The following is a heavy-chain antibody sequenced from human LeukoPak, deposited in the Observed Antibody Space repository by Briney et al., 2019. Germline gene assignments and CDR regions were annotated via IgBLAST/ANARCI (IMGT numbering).Heavy chain of an antibody. V-gene: IGHV3-9*01. Sequence: GGSLRLSCAASGFTFDDYAMHWVRQAPGKGLEWVSGISWNSGSIGYADSVKGRFTISRDNAKNSLYLQMNSLRAEDTALYYCVRGITIFGVALYGMDVWGQGTTVTVSS. CDR3: VRGITIFGVALYGMDV. J-gene: IGHJ6*02. D-gene: IGHD3-3*01. CDR1: GFTFDDYA. CDR2: ISWNSGSI.